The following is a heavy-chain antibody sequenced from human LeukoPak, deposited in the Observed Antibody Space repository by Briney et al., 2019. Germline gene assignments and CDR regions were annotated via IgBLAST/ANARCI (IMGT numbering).Heavy chain of an antibody. D-gene: IGHD3-22*01. Sequence: SETLSLTCTVSGGSINRSYYYWGWIRQPPGKGLEWIGSIYYSGNTYYNPSLKSRVTISVDTSKNQFSLKLSSVTAADTAVYYCARSQYYDSSGYYVFYFDYWGQGTLVTVSS. J-gene: IGHJ4*02. CDR1: GGSINRSYYY. CDR3: ARSQYYDSSGYYVFYFDY. CDR2: IYYSGNT. V-gene: IGHV4-39*07.